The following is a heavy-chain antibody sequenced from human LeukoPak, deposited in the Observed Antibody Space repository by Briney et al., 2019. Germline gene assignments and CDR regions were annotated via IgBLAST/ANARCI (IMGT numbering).Heavy chain of an antibody. Sequence: GGSLRLSCAASGFTFSSYEMNWVRQAPGKGLEWVSYISSSGSTIYYADSVKGRFTISRDNSKNTLYLQMNSLRAEDTAVYYCAKDRVPRGYSYGYSDYWGQGTLATVSS. CDR3: AKDRVPRGYSYGYSDY. CDR2: ISSSGSTI. V-gene: IGHV3-48*03. J-gene: IGHJ4*02. D-gene: IGHD5-18*01. CDR1: GFTFSSYE.